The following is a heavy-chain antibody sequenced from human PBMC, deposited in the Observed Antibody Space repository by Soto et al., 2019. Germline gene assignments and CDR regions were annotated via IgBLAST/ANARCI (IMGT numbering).Heavy chain of an antibody. CDR1: GFTFSSYW. J-gene: IGHJ6*02. D-gene: IGHD5-18*01. CDR3: ARVPSGGYSYVRGYYYGMDV. CDR2: INSDGSSR. V-gene: IGHV3-74*01. Sequence: GGSLRLSCAASGFTFSSYWMHWVRQAPGKGLVWVSRINSDGSSRSYADSGKGRFTISRDNAKNTLYLQMNSLRAEDTAVYYCARVPSGGYSYVRGYYYGMDVWGQGTTVTVSS.